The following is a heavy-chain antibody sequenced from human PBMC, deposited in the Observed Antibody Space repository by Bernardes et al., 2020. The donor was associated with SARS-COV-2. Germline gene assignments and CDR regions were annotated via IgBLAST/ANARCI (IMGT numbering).Heavy chain of an antibody. CDR3: ARDSLRYFDWLGDPANVDYYYYGMDV. V-gene: IGHV3-48*04. CDR1: GFSFSSYS. CDR2: ISSSSTTI. D-gene: IGHD3-9*01. J-gene: IGHJ6*02. Sequence: GGSLRLSRAASGFSFSSYSMNWVRQAPGKGLEWVSDISSSSTTIHYADSVKGRFTISRDNAKNSLYLQMNSLRAEDTAVYYCARDSLRYFDWLGDPANVDYYYYGMDVWGQGTTVTVSS.